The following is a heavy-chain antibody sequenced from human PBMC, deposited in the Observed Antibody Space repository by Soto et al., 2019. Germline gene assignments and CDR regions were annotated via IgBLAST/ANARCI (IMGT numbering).Heavy chain of an antibody. D-gene: IGHD2-15*01. V-gene: IGHV4-30-4*01. CDR3: ARDRVVVVAATLYYYYGMDV. J-gene: IGHJ6*02. Sequence: SETLSLTCTVSGGSISSGDYYWSWIRQPPGKGLEWIGYIYYSGSTYYNPSLKSRVTISVDTSKNQFSLKLSSVTAADTAVYYCARDRVVVVAATLYYYYGMDVWGQGTTVTVSS. CDR2: IYYSGST. CDR1: GGSISSGDYY.